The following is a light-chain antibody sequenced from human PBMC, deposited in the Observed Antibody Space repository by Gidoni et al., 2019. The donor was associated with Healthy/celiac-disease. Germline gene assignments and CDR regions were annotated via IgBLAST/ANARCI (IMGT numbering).Light chain of an antibody. Sequence: QSALNQPASGSGSPGQSITISCTGTSSDVGSYNLVSWYPQHPGKAPKLMIYECSKRPSGVSNRFSGSKSGNTASLTISGLQAEDEADYYCCSYAGSSTVVFGGGTKLTVL. V-gene: IGLV2-23*01. CDR1: SSDVGSYNL. CDR2: ECS. CDR3: CSYAGSSTVV. J-gene: IGLJ2*01.